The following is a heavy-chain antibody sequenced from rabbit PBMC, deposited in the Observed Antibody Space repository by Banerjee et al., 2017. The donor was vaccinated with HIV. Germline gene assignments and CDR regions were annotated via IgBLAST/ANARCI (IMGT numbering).Heavy chain of an antibody. CDR2: IYAGSSGIT. V-gene: IGHV1S40*01. CDR1: GFSFSSSYW. Sequence: QSLEESGGDLVKPGASLTLTCTASGFSFSSSYWICWVRQAPGKGLEWIACIYAGSSGITYYASWAKGRFTISKTSSTTVTLRMTSLTAADTATYFCAKDRLVGGGAGYGYGLNFWGPGTLVTVS. J-gene: IGHJ4*01. D-gene: IGHD6-1*01. CDR3: AKDRLVGGGAGYGYGLNF.